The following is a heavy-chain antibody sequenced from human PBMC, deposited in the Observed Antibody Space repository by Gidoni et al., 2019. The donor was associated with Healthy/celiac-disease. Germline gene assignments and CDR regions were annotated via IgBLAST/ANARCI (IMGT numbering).Heavy chain of an antibody. D-gene: IGHD3-3*01. CDR1: GGSFSGYY. Sequence: QVQLQQWGAGLLKPSETLSLTCAVYGGSFSGYYWSWIRQPPGKGLEWIGEINHSGSTNYNPSLKSRVTISVDTSKNQFSLKLSSVTAADTAVYYCARGREDFWSGYFELSYGMDVWGQGTTVTVSS. V-gene: IGHV4-34*01. CDR3: ARGREDFWSGYFELSYGMDV. J-gene: IGHJ6*02. CDR2: INHSGST.